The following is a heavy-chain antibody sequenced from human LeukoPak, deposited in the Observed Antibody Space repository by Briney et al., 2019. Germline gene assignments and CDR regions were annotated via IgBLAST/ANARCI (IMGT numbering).Heavy chain of an antibody. CDR1: GGSISSYY. V-gene: IGHV4-4*07. CDR3: ARDRCRECYFYN. J-gene: IGHJ4*02. D-gene: IGHD3-16*02. Sequence: SETLSLTCTVSGGSISSYYWRWIRQPAGKGLEWIGRIYGSGSTNYNPSLKSGVTISVHTAKNQVSLNLSSVTAADTAVYYCARDRCRECYFYNWGQGTLVTVSS. CDR2: IYGSGST.